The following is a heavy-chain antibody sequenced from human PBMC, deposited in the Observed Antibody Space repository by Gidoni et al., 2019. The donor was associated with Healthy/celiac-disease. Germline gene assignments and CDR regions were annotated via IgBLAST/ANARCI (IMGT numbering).Heavy chain of an antibody. CDR2: ISSSSSYI. J-gene: IGHJ3*02. CDR1: GLTFRSYS. D-gene: IGHD6-19*01. CDR3: ALSIAVAGTDAFDI. Sequence: EVQLVESGGGLVKPGGALRLSCAASGLTFRSYSMNWVRQAPGKGLEWVSSISSSSSYIYYADSVKGRFTISRDNAKNSLYLQMNSLRAEDTAVYYCALSIAVAGTDAFDIWGQGTMVTVSS. V-gene: IGHV3-21*01.